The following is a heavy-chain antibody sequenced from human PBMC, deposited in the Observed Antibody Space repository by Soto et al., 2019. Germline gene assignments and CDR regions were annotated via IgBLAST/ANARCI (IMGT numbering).Heavy chain of an antibody. CDR1: GGSISSSSYF. J-gene: IGHJ4*02. CDR2: IHYSGST. Sequence: PSETLSLTCSVSGGSISSSSYFWGWIRQPPGKGLECIGNIHYSGSTYYNPSLKSRVTISVDTSKTQFSLKLTSVSAADSAVYYCARGIGYYFDYWGQGTIVTVYS. CDR3: ARGIGYYFDY. V-gene: IGHV4-39*01. D-gene: IGHD5-12*01.